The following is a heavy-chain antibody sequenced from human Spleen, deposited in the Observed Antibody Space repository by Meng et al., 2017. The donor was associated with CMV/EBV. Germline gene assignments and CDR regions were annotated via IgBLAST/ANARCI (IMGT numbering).Heavy chain of an antibody. CDR3: ARGRTIVKPGATLESH. CDR1: GYIFTDYY. CDR2: INPNSGGT. J-gene: IGHJ4*02. Sequence: SGYIFTDYYIHWVRQAPGQGLEWMGWINPNSGGTNYAQKFQGRVTMTRDTSSSTGYMELSRLRSDDTAVYYCARGRTIVKPGATLESHWGQGTLVTVSS. V-gene: IGHV1-2*02. D-gene: IGHD2-2*01.